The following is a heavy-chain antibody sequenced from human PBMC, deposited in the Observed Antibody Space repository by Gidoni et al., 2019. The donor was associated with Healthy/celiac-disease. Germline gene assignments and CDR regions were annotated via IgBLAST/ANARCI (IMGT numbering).Heavy chain of an antibody. CDR3: ARDMGWLQPLGRIGAFDI. Sequence: QVQLQESGPGLVQPSETLSVTCTVSGGAISRYYWSWIRQPPGKGLEWIGYIYYSGSTNYNPSLKSRVTISVDTSKNQFSLKLSSVTAADTAVYYCARDMGWLQPLGRIGAFDIWGQGTMVTVSS. CDR2: IYYSGST. D-gene: IGHD5-12*01. J-gene: IGHJ3*02. V-gene: IGHV4-59*01. CDR1: GGAISRYY.